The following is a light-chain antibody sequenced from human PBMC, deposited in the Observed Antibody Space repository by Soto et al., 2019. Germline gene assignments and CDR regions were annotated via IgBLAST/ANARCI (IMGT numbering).Light chain of an antibody. CDR2: GAS. CDR1: QSVSSN. V-gene: IGKV3-15*01. Sequence: EIVMTQSPATLSVSAGERATLSCRASQSVSSNLAWYQQKPGQAPRLLIYGASTRATGIPARFSGSGSGTEFTLTISSLRSEDFAVYSCLQYHNLWAFGQGTKVEI. J-gene: IGKJ1*01. CDR3: LQYHNLWA.